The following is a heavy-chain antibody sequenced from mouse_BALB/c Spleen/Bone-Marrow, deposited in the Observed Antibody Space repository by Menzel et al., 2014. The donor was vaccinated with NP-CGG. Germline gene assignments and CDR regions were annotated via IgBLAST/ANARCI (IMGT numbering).Heavy chain of an antibody. J-gene: IGHJ2*01. V-gene: IGHV1-54*03. D-gene: IGHD2-1*01. CDR2: INPGSGGT. Sequence: VQLVESGAKLVRPGTSVKGSCKASGYAFTNYLIEWFKQRPGQGLEWIGVINPGSGGTNFNEKFRGKATRTADKSSSTAYMQFNSLTSDDSAVYFCAREGYYGLDYWGQGTTLTVSS. CDR3: AREGYYGLDY. CDR1: GYAFTNYL.